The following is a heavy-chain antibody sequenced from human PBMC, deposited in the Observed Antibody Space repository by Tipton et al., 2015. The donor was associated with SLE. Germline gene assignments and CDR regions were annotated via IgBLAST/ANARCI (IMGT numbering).Heavy chain of an antibody. J-gene: IGHJ4*02. Sequence: SLRLSCAASGFTFDDYAMHWVRPAPGKGLEWVSGISWNSGSIGYADSVKGRFTISRDNAKNSLYLQMNSLRAEDTALYYCAKDIGTLYGDHSHLDYWGQGTLVTVSS. CDR2: ISWNSGSI. CDR3: AKDIGTLYGDHSHLDY. CDR1: GFTFDDYA. V-gene: IGHV3-9*01. D-gene: IGHD4-17*01.